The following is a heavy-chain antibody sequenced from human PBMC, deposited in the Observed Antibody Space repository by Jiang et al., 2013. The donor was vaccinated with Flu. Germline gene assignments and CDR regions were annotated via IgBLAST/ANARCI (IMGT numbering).Heavy chain of an antibody. Sequence: GPGLVKPSETLSLTCTVSGGSISSSSYYWGWIRQPPGKGLEWIGSIYYSGSTYYNPSLKSRVTISVDTSKNQFSLKLSSVTAADTAVYYCARVAGDGYRGYYFDYWGQGTLVTVSS. D-gene: IGHD5-24*01. CDR2: IYYSGST. J-gene: IGHJ4*02. CDR3: ARVAGDGYRGYYFDY. V-gene: IGHV4-39*01. CDR1: GGSISSSSYY.